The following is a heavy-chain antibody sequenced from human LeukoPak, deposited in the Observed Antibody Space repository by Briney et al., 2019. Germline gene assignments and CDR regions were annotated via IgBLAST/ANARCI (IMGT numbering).Heavy chain of an antibody. V-gene: IGHV1-18*01. Sequence: KLQGRVTMTTDTSTSTAYMELRSLRSDDTAVYYCARDGGATSSGWYRGPFDYWGQGTLVTVSS. D-gene: IGHD6-19*01. J-gene: IGHJ4*02. CDR3: ARDGGATSSGWYRGPFDY.